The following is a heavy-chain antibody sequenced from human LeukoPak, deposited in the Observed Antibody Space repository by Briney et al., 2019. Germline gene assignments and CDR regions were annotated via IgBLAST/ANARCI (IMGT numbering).Heavy chain of an antibody. Sequence: PGGSLRLSCAASGFTFSSYWMSWVRQAPGKGLEWVANIKQDGSEKYYVDSVKGRFTISRDNSKNTLYLQMNSLRAEDTAVYYCAKPYCSGGSCYSWYYYYYYMDVWGKGTTVTVSS. CDR1: GFTFSSYW. J-gene: IGHJ6*03. V-gene: IGHV3-7*03. CDR3: AKPYCSGGSCYSWYYYYYYMDV. D-gene: IGHD2-15*01. CDR2: IKQDGSEK.